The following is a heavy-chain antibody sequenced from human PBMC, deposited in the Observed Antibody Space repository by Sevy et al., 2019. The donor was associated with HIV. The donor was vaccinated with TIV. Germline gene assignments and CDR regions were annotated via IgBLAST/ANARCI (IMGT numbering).Heavy chain of an antibody. V-gene: IGHV3-23*01. Sequence: GGSLRLSCAASGFTFSSYVMSWVRQAPGKGLEWVSAISGSGGSTYYADSVKGRFTISRDNSKNTLYLQMNSLRAEDTAVYYCAKGQYYDFWSGYCDYWGQGTLVTVSS. CDR2: ISGSGGST. CDR3: AKGQYYDFWSGYCDY. J-gene: IGHJ4*02. D-gene: IGHD3-3*01. CDR1: GFTFSSYV.